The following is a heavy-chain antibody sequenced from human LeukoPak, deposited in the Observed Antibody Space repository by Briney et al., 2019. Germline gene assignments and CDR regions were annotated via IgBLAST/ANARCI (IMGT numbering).Heavy chain of an antibody. CDR3: ARHIAAAGTGDAFDI. CDR1: GFTFDDYG. CDR2: INWNGGST. J-gene: IGHJ3*02. D-gene: IGHD6-13*01. V-gene: IGHV3-20*01. Sequence: GGSLRLSCAASGFTFDDYGMSWVRHAPGKGLEWVSGINWNGGSTVYADSVKGRFTISRDNAKHSLYLQMNSLRAEDTALYHCARHIAAAGTGDAFDIWGQGTMVTVSS.